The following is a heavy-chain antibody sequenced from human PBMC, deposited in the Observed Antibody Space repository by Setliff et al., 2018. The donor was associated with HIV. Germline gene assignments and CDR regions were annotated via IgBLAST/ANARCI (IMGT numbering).Heavy chain of an antibody. J-gene: IGHJ4*02. V-gene: IGHV4-39*01. D-gene: IGHD1-26*01. CDR3: AGGPGTTSIDY. CDR1: GGSISNSSYY. Sequence: SETLSLTCTVSGGSISNSSYYWGWIRQPPGKGLEWIGSMYYSGSTYYNPSLKSRVTISVDTSKNQFSLNLNSVTAADTAVYYCAGGPGTTSIDYWAQGTLVTVSS. CDR2: MYYSGST.